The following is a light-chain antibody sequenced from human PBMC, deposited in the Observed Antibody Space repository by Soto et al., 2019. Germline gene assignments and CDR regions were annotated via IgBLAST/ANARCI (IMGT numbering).Light chain of an antibody. CDR2: DVN. V-gene: IGLV2-14*03. CDR1: SSDVGGYKY. J-gene: IGLJ3*02. Sequence: QSALTQPASVSGSPGQSITISCTGTSSDVGGYKYVSWYQQHPGKAPKLIIYDVNNRPSGVSNRFSGSKSVNTASLTISGLQSEDEADYYCSSYTSSNTWVFGGGTKLTVL. CDR3: SSYTSSNTWV.